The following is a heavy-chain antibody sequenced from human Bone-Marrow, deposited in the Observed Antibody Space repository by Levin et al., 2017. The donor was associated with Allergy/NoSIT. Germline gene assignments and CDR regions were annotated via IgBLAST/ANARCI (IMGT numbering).Heavy chain of an antibody. D-gene: IGHD6-13*01. J-gene: IGHJ4*02. Sequence: SETLSLTCAVSGVSLTSTSYWTWVRQPPGKGLEWIGDIHHSGRTNYSPSLQSRISISLDKSRSHFSLSLRSLTAADTATYFCARLLSASGTMGTDYWGQGMLVTVSS. V-gene: IGHV4-4*02. CDR3: ARLLSASGTMGTDY. CDR2: IHHSGRT. CDR1: GVSLTSTSY.